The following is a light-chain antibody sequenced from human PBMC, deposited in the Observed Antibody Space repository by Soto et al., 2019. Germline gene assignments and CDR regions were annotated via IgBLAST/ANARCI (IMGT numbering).Light chain of an antibody. J-gene: IGKJ4*01. CDR2: GAS. Sequence: EIVKTQSPATLSVSPGERATLSCRASQSVSSNLAWYQQKPGQSPRLLIYGASTRATGIPARFSGSGSGTEFTLTISSLQSEDFAVYYWQQYNNWPLTFGGGTKVEIK. CDR1: QSVSSN. V-gene: IGKV3-15*01. CDR3: QQYNNWPLT.